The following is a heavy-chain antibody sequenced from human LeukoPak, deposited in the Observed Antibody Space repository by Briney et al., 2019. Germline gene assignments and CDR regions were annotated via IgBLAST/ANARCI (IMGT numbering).Heavy chain of an antibody. D-gene: IGHD2-15*01. Sequence: GGSLRLSCAASGFTVSSYWIHWVRQAPGKGLVWVSLIRRDGITSFAASVQGRFTISRDNARNTLYLQMNSLAAEDTAVYYCARDAGQATPFDYWGPGTLVTVSS. V-gene: IGHV3-74*01. CDR2: IRRDGIT. J-gene: IGHJ4*02. CDR1: GFTVSSYW. CDR3: ARDAGQATPFDY.